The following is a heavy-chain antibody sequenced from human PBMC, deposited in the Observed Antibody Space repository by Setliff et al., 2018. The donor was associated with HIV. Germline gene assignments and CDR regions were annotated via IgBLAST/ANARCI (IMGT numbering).Heavy chain of an antibody. J-gene: IGHJ4*02. CDR3: ARDSSSSVDY. V-gene: IGHV4-38-2*02. Sequence: SETLSLTCTVSGYSISSGYYWGWIRQPPGKGLEWIGSIYHSGSTYYNPSLKSRVTISVDTSKNQLSLKLSSVTAADTAVYYCARDSSSSVDYWGQGTLVTVSS. D-gene: IGHD6-6*01. CDR2: IYHSGST. CDR1: GYSISSGYY.